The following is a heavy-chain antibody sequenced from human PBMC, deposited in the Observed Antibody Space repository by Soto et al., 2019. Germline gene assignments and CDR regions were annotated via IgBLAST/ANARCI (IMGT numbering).Heavy chain of an antibody. CDR3: ARASHDYGDLSPPFDP. CDR2: IYYSGST. CDR1: GGSISSGGYY. J-gene: IGHJ5*02. Sequence: QVQLQESGPGLVKPSQTLSLTCTVSGGSISSGGYYWSWIRQHPGKGLEWIGYIYYSGSTYYNPSIKSRVTISVETSKNQFSLKLSSVTAADTAVYYCARASHDYGDLSPPFDPWGQGTLVTVSS. D-gene: IGHD4-17*01. V-gene: IGHV4-31*03.